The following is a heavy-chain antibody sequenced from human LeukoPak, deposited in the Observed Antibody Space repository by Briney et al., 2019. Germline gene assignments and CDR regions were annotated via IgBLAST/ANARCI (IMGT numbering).Heavy chain of an antibody. J-gene: IGHJ5*02. CDR2: IYYSGST. CDR1: GGSISSYY. D-gene: IGHD3-22*01. Sequence: SETLSLTCTVSGGSISSYYWSWIRQPPGKGLEWIGCIYYSGSTNYNPSLKSRVTISVDTSKNQFSLKLSSVTAADTAVYYCASSTHGLNWFDPWGQGTLVTVSS. CDR3: ASSTHGLNWFDP. V-gene: IGHV4-59*01.